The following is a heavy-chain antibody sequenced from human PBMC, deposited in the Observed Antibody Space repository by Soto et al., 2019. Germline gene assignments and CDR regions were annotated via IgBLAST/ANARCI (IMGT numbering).Heavy chain of an antibody. CDR1: GFTFSSYS. CDR2: ISSSSTI. Sequence: EVQLVESGGGLVQPGGSLRLSCAASGFTFSSYSMNWVRQAPGKGLEWVSYISSSSTIYYADSVKGRFTISRDNAKNSLYLQMNSLRAEDTAVYYCARDALRYSAEDYWGQGTLVTVSS. V-gene: IGHV3-48*01. D-gene: IGHD3-9*01. CDR3: ARDALRYSAEDY. J-gene: IGHJ4*02.